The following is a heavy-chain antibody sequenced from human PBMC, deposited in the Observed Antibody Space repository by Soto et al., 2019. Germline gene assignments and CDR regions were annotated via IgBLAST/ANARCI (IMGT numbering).Heavy chain of an antibody. D-gene: IGHD3-3*01. V-gene: IGHV3-23*01. CDR2: ISGSGGST. J-gene: IGHJ3*02. Sequence: VQLLESGGGLVQPGGSLRLSCAASGFTFRSYAMSWVRQAPGKGLEWVSAISGSGGSTYYADSVKGRFTISRDKSKNTLYLQMNSLRAEDTAVYYCAKDSYYDFWSGYYAFDIWGQGTMVTVSS. CDR1: GFTFRSYA. CDR3: AKDSYYDFWSGYYAFDI.